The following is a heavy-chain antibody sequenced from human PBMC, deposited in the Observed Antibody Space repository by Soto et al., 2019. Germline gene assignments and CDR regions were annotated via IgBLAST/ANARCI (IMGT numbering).Heavy chain of an antibody. CDR2: ISAYNGNT. CDR1: GYTFTSYG. CDR3: ARVIAAAADFDY. V-gene: IGHV1-18*01. Sequence: ASVKVSCKASGYTFTSYGISWVRQAPGQGLEWMGWISAYNGNTNYAQKLQGRVTMTPDTSTNTAYMELRNLRSDDTAVYYCARVIAAAADFDYWGQGTLVTDSS. D-gene: IGHD6-13*01. J-gene: IGHJ4*02.